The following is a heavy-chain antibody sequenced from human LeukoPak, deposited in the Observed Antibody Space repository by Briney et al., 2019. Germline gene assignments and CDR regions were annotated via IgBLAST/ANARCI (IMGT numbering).Heavy chain of an antibody. V-gene: IGHV1-2*02. CDR2: INPKRCDK. CDR3: ALIPGGSWAFDF. Sequence: ASVRVSSKASEYTFTVYHIHWVRLAPGQGLEWMAWINPKRCDKNYAQKFQGRVTMTRDTSISTVYMEVSSLRCDDTAVYYCALIPGGSWAFDFWGQGTLVTVCS. D-gene: IGHD6-13*01. J-gene: IGHJ4*02. CDR1: EYTFTVYH.